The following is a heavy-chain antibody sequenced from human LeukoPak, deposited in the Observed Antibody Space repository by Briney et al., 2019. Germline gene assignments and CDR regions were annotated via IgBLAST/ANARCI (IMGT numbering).Heavy chain of an antibody. D-gene: IGHD5-18*01. V-gene: IGHV1-69*05. CDR1: GYTFTSYG. CDR3: AREDVDTSRAKVDY. CDR2: IFPIIGIA. Sequence: GASVKVSCKASGYTFTSYGISWVRQAPGQGLEWMGGIFPIIGIAKYAQKFQGRATITTDEIMSTAYMELSSLRSEDTAVYYCAREDVDTSRAKVDYWGQGTQVTVSS. J-gene: IGHJ4*02.